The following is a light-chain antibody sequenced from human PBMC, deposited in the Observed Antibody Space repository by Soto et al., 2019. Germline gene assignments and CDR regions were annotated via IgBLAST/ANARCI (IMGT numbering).Light chain of an antibody. CDR2: RAS. Sequence: EIVMTQSPATLSVSPGESATLSCRASQSVTYDLAWYQQKPGQAPRLLIYRASTRAAGIPARFSGSGSGTEFTLTISSLQSEDFAVYYCQHYDNWPWTFGQGTNLEIK. V-gene: IGKV3-15*01. CDR1: QSVTYD. CDR3: QHYDNWPWT. J-gene: IGKJ1*01.